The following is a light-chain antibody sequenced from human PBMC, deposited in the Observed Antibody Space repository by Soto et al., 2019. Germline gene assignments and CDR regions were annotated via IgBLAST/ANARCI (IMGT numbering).Light chain of an antibody. J-gene: IGKJ2*01. V-gene: IGKV3-20*01. Sequence: EVVLTQSPGNLSLSPGERATLSCRASQSVSNNYLAWYQQKPGQSPKLLIFGSSDRATGIPDRFSGSGSGTDFTLTISRLEPEDFAVYYCQQYGSSPPYTFGQGTKLEIK. CDR2: GSS. CDR3: QQYGSSPPYT. CDR1: QSVSNNY.